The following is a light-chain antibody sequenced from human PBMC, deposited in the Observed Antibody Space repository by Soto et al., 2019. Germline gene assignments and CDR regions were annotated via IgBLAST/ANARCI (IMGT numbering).Light chain of an antibody. CDR1: SSDVGSYNL. V-gene: IGLV2-23*01. CDR2: EGT. Sequence: QSALTQPASVSGSPGQSITISCTGTSSDVGSYNLVSWYQQHPGKAPKLIIYEGTKRPSGVSNRFSGSKSGNTASLTISGFQAEDEADYYCCSYAGSRTLYVFGTGTKVTVL. CDR3: CSYAGSRTLYV. J-gene: IGLJ1*01.